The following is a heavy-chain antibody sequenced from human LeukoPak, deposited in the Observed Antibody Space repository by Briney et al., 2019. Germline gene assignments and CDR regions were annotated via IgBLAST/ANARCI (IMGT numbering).Heavy chain of an antibody. Sequence: SETLSLTCTVSGGSISSYYWSWIRQPPGKGLEWIGYIYYSGSTNYNPSLKSRVTISVDTSKNQFSLKLSSLTAADTAIYYCARGIESYGDYGYWGQGILVTVSS. CDR1: GGSISSYY. CDR3: ARGIESYGDYGY. CDR2: IYYSGST. V-gene: IGHV4-59*01. D-gene: IGHD4-17*01. J-gene: IGHJ4*02.